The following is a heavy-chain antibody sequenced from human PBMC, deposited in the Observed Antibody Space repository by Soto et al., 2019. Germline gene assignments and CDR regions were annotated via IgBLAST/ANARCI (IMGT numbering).Heavy chain of an antibody. Sequence: GASVKVSCKVSGYTLTELSMHWVRQAPGKGLERMGGFDPEDGETIYAQKFQGRVTMTEDTSTDTAYMELSSLRSEDTAVYYCATAIRFLEWPDAFDIWGQGTMVTVS. D-gene: IGHD3-3*01. J-gene: IGHJ3*02. V-gene: IGHV1-24*01. CDR3: ATAIRFLEWPDAFDI. CDR1: GYTLTELS. CDR2: FDPEDGET.